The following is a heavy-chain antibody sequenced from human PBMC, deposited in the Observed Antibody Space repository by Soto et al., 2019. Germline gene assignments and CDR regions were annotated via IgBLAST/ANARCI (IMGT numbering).Heavy chain of an antibody. D-gene: IGHD3-22*01. CDR2: IIPIFGTA. V-gene: IGHV1-69*13. Sequence: SVKVSCKASGGTFSSYAISWVRQAPGQGLEWMGGIIPIFGTANYAQKFQGRVTITADESTGTAYMELSSLRSEDTAVYYCARDPTENYYDSSGQPNWGQGTLVTVSS. CDR3: ARDPTENYYDSSGQPN. J-gene: IGHJ4*02. CDR1: GGTFSSYA.